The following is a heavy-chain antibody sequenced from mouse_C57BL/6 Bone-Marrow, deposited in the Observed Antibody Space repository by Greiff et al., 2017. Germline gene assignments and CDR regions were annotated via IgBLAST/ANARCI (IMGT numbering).Heavy chain of an antibody. CDR1: GYTFTSYW. J-gene: IGHJ2*01. CDR2: INPKSGST. Sequence: QVQLQQPGAELVKPGASVKLSCKASGYTFTSYWMHWVKQRPGPGLEWIGMINPKSGSTNYNEKFKSKATLTLDKSSSTAYMQLSSLTSEDSAFYYCSFTLDYWGQGTTLTVSS. CDR3: SFTLDY. V-gene: IGHV1-64*01.